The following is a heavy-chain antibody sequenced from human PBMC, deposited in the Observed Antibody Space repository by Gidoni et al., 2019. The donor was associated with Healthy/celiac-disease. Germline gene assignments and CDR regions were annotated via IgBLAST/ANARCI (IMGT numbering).Heavy chain of an antibody. V-gene: IGHV1-3*01. CDR3: ARVEGSGWGKIDY. D-gene: IGHD6-19*01. CDR2: FNAGNGNP. J-gene: IGHJ4*02. Sequence: QVQLVQSGAEVKKPGASVTDSCKASGYTFPSYAMHLVRQAPGQRLEWMGLFNAGNGNPKYSQKFQGRVTITRDTSAITAYMELSSLRSEDTAFYYCARVEGSGWGKIDYWGQGTLVTVSS. CDR1: GYTFPSYA.